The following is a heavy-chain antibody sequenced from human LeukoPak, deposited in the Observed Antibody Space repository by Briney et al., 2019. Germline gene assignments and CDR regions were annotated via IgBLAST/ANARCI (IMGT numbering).Heavy chain of an antibody. CDR1: RFTFSCSA. J-gene: IGHJ6*02. CDR3: AREADIVVVPAADSLTSYSYYGMDV. D-gene: IGHD2-2*01. CDR2: ISGSVGST. Sequence: SLRLSWLAARFTFSCSAMRWVRHAPGKGLEWVSVISGSVGSTYYADSGKGRFTISRDNYKNTMYLQMNSMRPEAQAVYYCAREADIVVVPAADSLTSYSYYGMDVWGQRTTVTVSS. V-gene: IGHV3-23*01.